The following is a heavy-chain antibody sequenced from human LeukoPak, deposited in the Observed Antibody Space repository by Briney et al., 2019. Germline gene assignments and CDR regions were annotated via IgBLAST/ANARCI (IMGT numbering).Heavy chain of an antibody. D-gene: IGHD6-13*01. CDR2: INSDGSST. CDR1: GFTFSSYW. J-gene: IGHJ4*02. V-gene: IGHV3-74*01. Sequence: GGSLRLSCAASGFTFSSYWMHWVRQAPGKGLVWVSRINSDGSSTSYADSVKGRFTISRDNAKNTLYLQMNSLRAEDTAVYYCARGKGRFEWSSWRVYWGQGTLVTVSS. CDR3: ARGKGRFEWSSWRVY.